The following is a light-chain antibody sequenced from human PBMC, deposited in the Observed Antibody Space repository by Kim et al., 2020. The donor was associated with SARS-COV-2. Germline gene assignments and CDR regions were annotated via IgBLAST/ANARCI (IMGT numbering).Light chain of an antibody. J-gene: IGKJ2*01. V-gene: IGKV1-12*01. CDR3: QQANSFPYT. CDR1: LGIASR. CDR2: AAN. Sequence: SASVGDRVTITCRASLGIASRLAWYQQKPGRAHRLLIYAANTLQTGVPSRFSGSGSGTDFTLTINRLQPEDFATYYCQQANSFPYTFGRGTKLEIK.